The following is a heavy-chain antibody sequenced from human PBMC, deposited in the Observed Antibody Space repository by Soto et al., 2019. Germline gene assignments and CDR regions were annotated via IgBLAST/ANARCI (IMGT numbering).Heavy chain of an antibody. Sequence: QVQLQESGPGLVKPSQTLSLTCTVSGGSIRSGSYYWSWIRQHPGKGLEWIGFIYYSGSTYYNPSLMSRVTISLDTSKNQFSLKLSSVTAADTAVYYCAREYSSSWYKTFDSWGQGTLVTVSS. V-gene: IGHV4-31*03. D-gene: IGHD6-13*01. J-gene: IGHJ4*02. CDR3: AREYSSSWYKTFDS. CDR1: GGSIRSGSYY. CDR2: IYYSGST.